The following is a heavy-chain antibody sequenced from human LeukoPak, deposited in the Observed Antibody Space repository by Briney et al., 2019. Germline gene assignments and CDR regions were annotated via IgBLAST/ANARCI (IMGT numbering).Heavy chain of an antibody. D-gene: IGHD3-22*01. CDR1: GFTFGSYS. CDR3: VAYDSSGYYYVRPSPNAFDI. CDR2: ISSSSSYI. Sequence: GGSLRLSCAASGFTFGSYSMNWVRQAPGKGLEWVSSISSSSSYIYYADSVKGRFTISRDNAKNSLYLQMNSLRAEDTAVYYCVAYDSSGYYYVRPSPNAFDIWGQGTMVTVSS. J-gene: IGHJ3*02. V-gene: IGHV3-21*01.